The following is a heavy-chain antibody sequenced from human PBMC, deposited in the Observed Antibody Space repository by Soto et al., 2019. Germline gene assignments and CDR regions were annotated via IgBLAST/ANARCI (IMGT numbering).Heavy chain of an antibody. CDR2: IYHSGST. J-gene: IGHJ4*02. Sequence: QVQLQESGAGLVKPSGTLSLTCAVSGGSIRSNYWWSWVRQPPGKGLEWIGEIYHSGSTNYNPSLKSRVTISVDNSKNQFSLTRSSVAAADTAGYYCARARPESGGDYWGPGTLVTVSS. V-gene: IGHV4-4*02. CDR3: ARARPESGGDY. CDR1: GGSIRSNYW. D-gene: IGHD3-10*01.